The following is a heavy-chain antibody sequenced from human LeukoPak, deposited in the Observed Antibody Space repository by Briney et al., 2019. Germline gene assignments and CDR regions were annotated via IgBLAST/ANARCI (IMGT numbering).Heavy chain of an antibody. CDR2: IRSKANSYAT. D-gene: IGHD6-19*01. J-gene: IGHJ4*02. CDR3: ARDSASGWYHAN. Sequence: PGGSLRLSCAASGFTFSGSAMHWVRQASGKGLEWVGRIRSKANSYATAYAASVKGRFTISRDDSKNTAYLQMNSLKTEDTAVYYCARDSASGWYHANWGQGTLVTVSS. V-gene: IGHV3-73*01. CDR1: GFTFSGSA.